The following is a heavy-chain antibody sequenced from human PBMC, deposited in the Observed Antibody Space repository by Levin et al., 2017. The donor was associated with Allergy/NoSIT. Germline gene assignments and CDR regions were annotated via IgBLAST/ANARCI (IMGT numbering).Heavy chain of an antibody. CDR3: ARGPGGRYGSGSFFPLDY. CDR1: GGSFSGYY. D-gene: IGHD3-10*01. Sequence: PSETLSLTCAVYGGSFSGYYWSWIRQPPGKGLEWIGEINHSGSTNYNPSLKSRVTISVDTSKNQFSLKLSSVTAADTAVYYCARGPGGRYGSGSFFPLDYWGQGTLVTVSS. V-gene: IGHV4-34*01. J-gene: IGHJ4*02. CDR2: INHSGST.